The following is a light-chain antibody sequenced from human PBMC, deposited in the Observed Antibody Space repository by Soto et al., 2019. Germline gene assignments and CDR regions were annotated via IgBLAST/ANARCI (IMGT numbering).Light chain of an antibody. Sequence: IQMTQSPSSLSASVGDRVTITCQASQDISDYLNWYQQKPGEAPNLLIYDASTLATGVPSRFRGSGSGTDFTLTISSLQPEDIGTYFCQQFDNLISFGGGTKVEIK. CDR1: QDISDY. CDR3: QQFDNLIS. CDR2: DAS. V-gene: IGKV1-33*01. J-gene: IGKJ4*01.